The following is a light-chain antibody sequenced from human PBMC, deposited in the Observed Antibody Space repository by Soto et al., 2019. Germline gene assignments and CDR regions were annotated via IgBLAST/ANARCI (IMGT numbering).Light chain of an antibody. J-gene: IGKJ4*01. Sequence: EIVLTQSPGTLSLSPGERSTLSCMAIQSVSSTYLAWYQQEPRQAPRLLIHGASSRATGIPDRLSGSGSGTAFTLTISRLEPEDFAVYYCQQYGSPLTFGGGTKVDIK. V-gene: IGKV3-20*01. CDR1: QSVSSTY. CDR3: QQYGSPLT. CDR2: GAS.